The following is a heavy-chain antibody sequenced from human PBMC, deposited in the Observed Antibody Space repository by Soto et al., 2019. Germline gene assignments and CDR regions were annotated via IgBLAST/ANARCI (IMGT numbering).Heavy chain of an antibody. V-gene: IGHV3-21*04. J-gene: IGHJ6*02. CDR2: ISGRGSPM. CDR3: ARVGLVFGAHYYYYYGMDV. CDR1: GFTFDGSD. D-gene: IGHD3-3*01. Sequence: PGGSRRLACAGSGFTFDGSDMTWVRQAPGKGLEWVSSISGRGSPMFYADSFKGRFTISRDNAKNSLYLQMNSLRAEDTAVYYCARVGLVFGAHYYYYYGMDVWGPGTTVTV.